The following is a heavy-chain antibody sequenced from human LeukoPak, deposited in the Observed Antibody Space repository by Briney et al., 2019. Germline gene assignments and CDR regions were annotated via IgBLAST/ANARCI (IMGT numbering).Heavy chain of an antibody. V-gene: IGHV1-18*01. CDR3: ARDRVTTVTTHFDY. J-gene: IGHJ4*02. Sequence: ASVKVSCKASGYTFTSYGISWVRQAPGQGLEWMGWISAYNGNTNHAQKLQGRVTMTTDTSTSTAYMELRSLRSDDTAVYYCARDRVTTVTTHFDYWGQGTLVTVSS. CDR1: GYTFTSYG. D-gene: IGHD4-17*01. CDR2: ISAYNGNT.